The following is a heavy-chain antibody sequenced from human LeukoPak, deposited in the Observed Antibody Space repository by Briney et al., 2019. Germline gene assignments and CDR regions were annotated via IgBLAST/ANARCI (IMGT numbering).Heavy chain of an antibody. V-gene: IGHV1-69*13. D-gene: IGHD5-12*01. J-gene: IGHJ6*02. Sequence: GASVKVSCKASGGTFSSYAISWVRQAPGQGLEWMGGIIPIFGTANYAQKFQGRVTITADESTSTAYMELSSLRSEDTAVYYCARVYSGYLYYYYGMDVWGQGTTVTVSS. CDR1: GGTFSSYA. CDR2: IIPIFGTA. CDR3: ARVYSGYLYYYYGMDV.